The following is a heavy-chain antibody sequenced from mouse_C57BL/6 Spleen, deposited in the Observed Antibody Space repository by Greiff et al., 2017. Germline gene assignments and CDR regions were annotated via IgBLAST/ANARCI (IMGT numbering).Heavy chain of an antibody. J-gene: IGHJ2*01. CDR3: AREGVLRYKLQSFFDY. CDR2: IYPGDGDT. Sequence: QVQLQQSGPELVKPGASVKISCKASGYAFSSSWMNWVKQRPGKGLEWIGRIYPGDGDTNYNGKFKGKATLTADKSSSTDYMQLSSLTSEDSAVYFCAREGVLRYKLQSFFDYWGQGTTLTVSS. V-gene: IGHV1-82*01. D-gene: IGHD1-1*01. CDR1: GYAFSSSW.